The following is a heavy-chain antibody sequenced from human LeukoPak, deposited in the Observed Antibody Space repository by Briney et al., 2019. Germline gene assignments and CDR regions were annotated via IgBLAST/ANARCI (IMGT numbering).Heavy chain of an antibody. D-gene: IGHD2-15*01. CDR3: ARAPGGYYYYYGMDV. CDR1: GFTFSSYS. V-gene: IGHV3-48*01. CDR2: ISSSSSTI. J-gene: IGHJ6*02. Sequence: GGSLRLSCAASGFTFSSYSMNWVRQAPGKGLEWVSYISSSSSTIYYADSVKGRFTISRVNAKNSLYLQMNSLRAEDTAVYYCARAPGGYYYYYGMDVWGQGTTVTVSS.